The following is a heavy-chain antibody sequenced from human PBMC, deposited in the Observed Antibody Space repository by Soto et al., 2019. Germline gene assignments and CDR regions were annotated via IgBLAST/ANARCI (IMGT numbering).Heavy chain of an antibody. Sequence: EVQLLESGGGLVQPGGSLRLSCVASGFSFSSYAMSWVRQAPGKGLEWVSVISGSDGSTYYADSVKGRFTISRDNSKNTRYLQMNSLRAEDTAVEYCAKDRERDAWYEDYWGQGTLVTVSS. D-gene: IGHD6-13*01. V-gene: IGHV3-23*01. J-gene: IGHJ4*02. CDR1: GFSFSSYA. CDR2: ISGSDGST. CDR3: AKDRERDAWYEDY.